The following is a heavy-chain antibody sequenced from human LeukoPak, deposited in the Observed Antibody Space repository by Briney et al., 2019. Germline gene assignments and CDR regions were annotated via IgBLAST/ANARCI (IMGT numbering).Heavy chain of an antibody. V-gene: IGHV1-69*13. CDR3: ARELHCSSTSCYNSYYYGMDV. J-gene: IGHJ6*02. D-gene: IGHD2-2*02. CDR2: IIPIFGTA. CDR1: GYSFTSYG. Sequence: ASVKVSCKASGYSFTSYGISWVRQAPGQGLEWMGGIIPIFGTANYAQKFQGRVTITADESTSTAYMELSSLRSEDTAVYYCARELHCSSTSCYNSYYYGMDVWGQGTTVTVSS.